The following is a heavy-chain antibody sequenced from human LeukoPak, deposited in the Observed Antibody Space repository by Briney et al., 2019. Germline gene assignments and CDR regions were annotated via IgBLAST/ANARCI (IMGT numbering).Heavy chain of an antibody. CDR2: IHYSGST. J-gene: IGHJ5*02. CDR1: GGSISSYY. CDR3: ARDYPWFDP. V-gene: IGHV4-59*12. Sequence: SETLSLTCTVSGGSISSYYWSWIRQPPGKGLEWIGYIHYSGSTNYNPSLKSRVTISVDTSKNQFSLKLSSVTAADTAVYYCARDYPWFDPWGQGTLVTVSS.